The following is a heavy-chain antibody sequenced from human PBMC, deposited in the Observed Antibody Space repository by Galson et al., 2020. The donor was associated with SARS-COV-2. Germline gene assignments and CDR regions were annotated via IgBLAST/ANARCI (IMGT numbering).Heavy chain of an antibody. J-gene: IGHJ6*02. Sequence: GGSLRLSCAASGFTFSTYAMHWVRQAPGKGLEWVAVISYDGSTKYYADSVKGRFTISRDNSKNTLYLQMNSLRAEDTAVYYCARVGTYRYVMYVWGQGTTVTVSS. D-gene: IGHD3-10*01. CDR1: GFTFSTYA. CDR3: ARVGTYRYVMYV. CDR2: ISYDGSTK. V-gene: IGHV3-30-3*01.